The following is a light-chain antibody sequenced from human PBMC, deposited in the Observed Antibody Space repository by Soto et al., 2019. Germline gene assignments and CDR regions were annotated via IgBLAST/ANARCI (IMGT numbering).Light chain of an antibody. J-gene: IGLJ1*01. CDR2: DVV. Sequence: QSVLTQPASVSGSPGQSITISCTGTSSDVGGFNSVSWYQLRPGTAPKLILYDVVDRPSGVSYRFSGSKSGYTASLTISGLQAADEADYFCSSYTSTMTNVFGSGTKVTVL. V-gene: IGLV2-14*03. CDR3: SSYTSTMTNV. CDR1: SSDVGGFNS.